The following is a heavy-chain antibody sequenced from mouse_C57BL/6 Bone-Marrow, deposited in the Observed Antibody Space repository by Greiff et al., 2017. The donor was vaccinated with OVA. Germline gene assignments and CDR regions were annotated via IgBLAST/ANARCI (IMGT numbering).Heavy chain of an antibody. CDR1: GYTFTSYW. CDR2: IHPSDSDT. J-gene: IGHJ4*01. Sequence: QVQLQQPGADLVKPGASVKVSCKASGYTFTSYWMHWVKQRPGQGLEWIGRIHPSDSDTNYNHKFKGQATLNVDKSSSTDYMQLSSLTSEDTGVYYGAIDAYYGQYSYDMDYWGQGTSVTVSS. D-gene: IGHD2-3*01. CDR3: AIDAYYGQYSYDMDY. V-gene: IGHV1-74*01.